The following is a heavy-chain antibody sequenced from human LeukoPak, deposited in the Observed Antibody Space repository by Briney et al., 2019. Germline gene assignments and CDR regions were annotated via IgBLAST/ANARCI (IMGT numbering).Heavy chain of an antibody. D-gene: IGHD2-15*01. V-gene: IGHV4-59*01. CDR2: IYYSGST. J-gene: IGHJ4*02. Sequence: SETLSLTCTVSGGSISSYYWSWIRQPPGKGLEWIGYIYYSGSTNYNPSLKSRVTISVDTSKNQFSLKQSSVTAADTAVYYCARWGPEYCSGGSCYYFDYWGQGTLVTVSS. CDR1: GGSISSYY. CDR3: ARWGPEYCSGGSCYYFDY.